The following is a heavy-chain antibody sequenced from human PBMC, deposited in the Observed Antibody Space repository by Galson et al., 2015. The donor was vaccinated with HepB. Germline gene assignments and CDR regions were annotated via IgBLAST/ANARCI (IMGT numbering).Heavy chain of an antibody. CDR3: AREIRCKGSSCQPMYNWFDP. V-gene: IGHV4-4*07. D-gene: IGHD6-13*01. J-gene: IGHJ5*02. CDR2: IYTSGST. Sequence: TLSLTCTVSGGSISSYYWSWIRQPAGKGLEWIGRIYTSGSTNYNPSLKSRVTMSVDTSKNQFSLKLSSVTAADTAVYYCAREIRCKGSSCQPMYNWFDPWGQGTPVTVSS. CDR1: GGSISSYY.